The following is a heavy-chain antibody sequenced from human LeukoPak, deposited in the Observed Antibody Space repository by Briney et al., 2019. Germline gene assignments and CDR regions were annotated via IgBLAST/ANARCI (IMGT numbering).Heavy chain of an antibody. Sequence: GGSLRLSCAASGFTFSSYSMNWVRQAPGKGLEWVSSISSSSSYIYYADSVKGRFTISRDNAKNLLYLQMNSLRAEDTAVYYCARDLGVRGTNWFDPWGQGTLVTVSS. J-gene: IGHJ5*02. CDR1: GFTFSSYS. CDR2: ISSSSSYI. CDR3: ARDLGVRGTNWFDP. D-gene: IGHD3-10*01. V-gene: IGHV3-21*04.